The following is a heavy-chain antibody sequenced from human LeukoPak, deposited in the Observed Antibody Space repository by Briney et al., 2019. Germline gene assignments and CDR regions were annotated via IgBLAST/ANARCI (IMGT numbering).Heavy chain of an antibody. V-gene: IGHV4-59*01. Sequence: PSETLSLTCTVSGVSIISYYWHWIRQPPGKGLEWIGYIYYSGSTNYNPSLKSRVTISVDTSRNQFSLKLHSVTAADTAVYYCARDRGRATWFDPWGQGTAVTVSS. CDR3: ARDRGRATWFDP. CDR1: GVSIISYY. D-gene: IGHD3-10*01. J-gene: IGHJ5*02. CDR2: IYYSGST.